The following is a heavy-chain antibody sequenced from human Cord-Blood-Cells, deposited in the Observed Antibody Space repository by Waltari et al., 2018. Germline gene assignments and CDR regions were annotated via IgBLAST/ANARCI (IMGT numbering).Heavy chain of an antibody. J-gene: IGHJ3*02. CDR3: KVLDRPNDAFDI. D-gene: IGHD1-1*01. CDR2: IIPIFGTA. CDR1: GGPFSSYA. Sequence: QVQLVQSGAEVKKPGSSVKVSCKASGGPFSSYAISWVRQAPGHGLEVMGGIIPIFGTANYAQKFQGRVTITADESASTAYMELSSLRSEDTAVYYCKVLDRPNDAFDIWGQGTMVTVSS. V-gene: IGHV1-69*01.